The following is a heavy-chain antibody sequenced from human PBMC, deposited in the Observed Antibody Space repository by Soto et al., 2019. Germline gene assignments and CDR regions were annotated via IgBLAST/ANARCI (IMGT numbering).Heavy chain of an antibody. D-gene: IGHD3-10*01. V-gene: IGHV3-23*01. J-gene: IGHJ4*02. CDR1: GFTFSSYA. CDR3: ARTALPYYGSGSYYKRFPDY. CDR2: ISGSGGST. Sequence: GGSLRLSCAASGFTFSSYAMSWVRQAPGKGLEWVSAISGSGGSTYYADSVKGRFTISRDNSKNTQYLQMNSLRAEDTAVYYCARTALPYYGSGSYYKRFPDYWGQGTLVTVSS.